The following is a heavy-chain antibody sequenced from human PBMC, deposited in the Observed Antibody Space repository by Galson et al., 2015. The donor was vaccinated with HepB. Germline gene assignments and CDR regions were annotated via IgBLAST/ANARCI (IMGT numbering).Heavy chain of an antibody. D-gene: IGHD6-13*01. CDR2: ISFNGGTT. V-gene: IGHV3-23*01. J-gene: IGHJ4*02. CDR1: GLTFSSYA. CDR3: AKDLRRWALDS. Sequence: SLRLSCAASGLTFSSYAMSWVRQAPGKGLEWVSAISFNGGTTYYADSVWGRFTISRDNSKNTLYLQMNSLIAEDTAIYYCAKDLRRWALDSCGQGTLVTVSS.